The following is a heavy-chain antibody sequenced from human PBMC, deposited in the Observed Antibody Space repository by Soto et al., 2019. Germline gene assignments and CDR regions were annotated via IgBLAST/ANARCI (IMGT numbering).Heavy chain of an antibody. CDR1: GFTLSAYW. CDR3: ASRNYYASGYYYWYYFDY. CDR2: INRDGSKK. Sequence: GGSLRLSCAASGFTLSAYWMTWVRQAPGKGLEWVANINRDGSKKSYLDSVRGRFTISRDNVGNSLYLQMNSLRAEDTAVYYCASRNYYASGYYYWYYFDYWSQGTLVTVSS. J-gene: IGHJ4*02. D-gene: IGHD3-10*01. V-gene: IGHV3-7*05.